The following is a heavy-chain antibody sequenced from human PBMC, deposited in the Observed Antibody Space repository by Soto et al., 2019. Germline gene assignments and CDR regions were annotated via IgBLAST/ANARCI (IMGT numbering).Heavy chain of an antibody. CDR1: GYSCTSYW. V-gene: IGHV5-51*01. D-gene: IGHD2-15*01. J-gene: IGHJ3*02. Sequence: PGESLKISCKGSGYSCTSYWIGWVRQMPGKGLECMGIIYPGDSDTRYSPSFQGQVTISADKSISTAYLQWSSLKASDTAMYYCARPLSPGGGYDAFDIWGQGTMVTVS. CDR2: IYPGDSDT. CDR3: ARPLSPGGGYDAFDI.